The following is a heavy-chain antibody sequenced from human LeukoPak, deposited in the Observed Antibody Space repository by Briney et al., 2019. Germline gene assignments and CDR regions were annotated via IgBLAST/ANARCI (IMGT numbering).Heavy chain of an antibody. D-gene: IGHD3-22*01. CDR1: GYTFTGYY. CDR3: ARVGDSSGSYFLGWFAP. Sequence: ASVKVSCKASGYTFTGYYMHWVRQAPGQGLEWMGWINSNSGGTNYAQKFQGRVTMTRDTSISTAYMELSRLRSDATAVYYCARVGDSSGSYFLGWFAPWGQGTMVTVSS. CDR2: INSNSGGT. J-gene: IGHJ3*01. V-gene: IGHV1-2*02.